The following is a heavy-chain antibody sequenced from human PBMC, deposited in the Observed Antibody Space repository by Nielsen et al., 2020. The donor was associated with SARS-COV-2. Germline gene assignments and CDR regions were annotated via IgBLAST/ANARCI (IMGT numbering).Heavy chain of an antibody. V-gene: IGHV3-23*01. J-gene: IGHJ4*02. CDR3: AKEIARIGVPCFDH. D-gene: IGHD2-8*01. CDR1: GFTFDNYA. Sequence: ESLKISCVSSGFTFDNYAMSWVRHAPGKGLEWVSGISAGGGDSTYYADSVKGRFTITRDNSRNTLYLQMKSLRVEDTAVYYCAKEIARIGVPCFDHWGQGNRVTVSS. CDR2: ISAGGGDST.